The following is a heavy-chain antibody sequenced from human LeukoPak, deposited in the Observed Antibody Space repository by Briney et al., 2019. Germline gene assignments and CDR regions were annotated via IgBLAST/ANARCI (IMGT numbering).Heavy chain of an antibody. CDR1: GGSISSGDYY. CDR3: AREWEGFWSGYLGGDY. Sequence: PSQTLSLTCTVSGGSISSGDYYWGWIRQPPGKGLEWIGSIYYSGSTYYNPSLKSRVTISVDTSKNQFSLKLSSVTAADTAVYYCAREWEGFWSGYLGGDYWGQGTLVTVSS. D-gene: IGHD3-3*01. V-gene: IGHV4-39*02. CDR2: IYYSGST. J-gene: IGHJ4*02.